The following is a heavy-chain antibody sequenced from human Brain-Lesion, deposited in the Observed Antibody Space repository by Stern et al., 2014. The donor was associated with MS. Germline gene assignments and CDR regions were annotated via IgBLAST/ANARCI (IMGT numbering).Heavy chain of an antibody. J-gene: IGHJ4*02. CDR1: GGPISSSSYY. CDR2: IHYTRST. CDR3: ASWVGARRRRFDY. D-gene: IGHD1-26*01. Sequence: QVQLQESGPGLVKPSETLSLTCTVSGGPISSSSYYWGWIRQPPGKGLEWIGTIHYTRSTNYNPSLKSRVTFSVDMSRNQFSLKLGSVAAADTAVYYCASWVGARRRRFDYWGQGTLVTVSS. V-gene: IGHV4-39*01.